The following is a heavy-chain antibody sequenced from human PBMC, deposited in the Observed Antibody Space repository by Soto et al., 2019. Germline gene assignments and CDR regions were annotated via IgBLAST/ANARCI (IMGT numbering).Heavy chain of an antibody. CDR2: ISGSGGST. CDR3: ANDDGGGGCFFDY. CDR1: GFTFSSYA. D-gene: IGHD2-15*01. V-gene: IGHV3-23*01. J-gene: IGHJ4*02. Sequence: PGGSLRLSCAASGFTFSSYAMSWVRPAPGKGLEWVSAISGSGGSTYYADSVKGRFTISRDNYKNTLYLQMNSLRAEDTAVYYCANDDGGGGCFFDYWGQGTLVTVSS.